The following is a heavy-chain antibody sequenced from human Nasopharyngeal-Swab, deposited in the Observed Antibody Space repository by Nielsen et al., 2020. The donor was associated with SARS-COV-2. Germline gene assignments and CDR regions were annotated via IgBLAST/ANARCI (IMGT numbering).Heavy chain of an antibody. CDR2: IIPIFGTA. J-gene: IGHJ6*03. D-gene: IGHD5-18*01. CDR3: ARDRLPYYYYYMDV. V-gene: IGHV1-69*13. Sequence: SVKVSCKASGGTFSSYAISWVRQAPGQGLEWMGGIIPIFGTANYAQKFQGRVTITADESTSTAYMELSSLRSEDTAVYCCARDRLPYYYYYMDVWGKGTTVTVSS. CDR1: GGTFSSYA.